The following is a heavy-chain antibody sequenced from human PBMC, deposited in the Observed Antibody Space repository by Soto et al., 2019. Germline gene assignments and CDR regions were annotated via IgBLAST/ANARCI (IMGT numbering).Heavy chain of an antibody. CDR3: ARQRYCSGGSCYLPYYYYYGMDV. Sequence: SETLSLTCTVSGGSISSSSYYWGWIRQPPGKGLEWIGSIYYSGSTYYNPSLKSRVTISVDTSKNQFSLKLSSVTAADTAVYYCARQRYCSGGSCYLPYYYYYGMDVWGQGTMVTVSS. CDR1: GGSISSSSYY. D-gene: IGHD2-15*01. J-gene: IGHJ6*02. CDR2: IYYSGST. V-gene: IGHV4-39*01.